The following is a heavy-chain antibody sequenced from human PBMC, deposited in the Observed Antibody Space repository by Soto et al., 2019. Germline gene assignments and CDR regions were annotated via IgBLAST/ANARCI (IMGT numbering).Heavy chain of an antibody. CDR3: ATSNWFDP. V-gene: IGHV4-39*01. CDR2: IYYSGST. J-gene: IGHJ5*02. Sequence: QLQLQESGPGLVKPSETLSLTCTVSGGSISSRGYYWGWIRQPPGKGLEWIGTIYYSGSTYYNPSFKSRVTISVDTSKNQFSLKLSSVTAADPAVYYCATSNWFDPWGQGTLVTVSS. CDR1: GGSISSRGYY.